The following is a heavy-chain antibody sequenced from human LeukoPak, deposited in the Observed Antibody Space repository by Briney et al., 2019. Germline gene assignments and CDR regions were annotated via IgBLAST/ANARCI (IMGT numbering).Heavy chain of an antibody. Sequence: SETLSLTCAVYGGSFSGYYWSWIRQPPGKGLEWIGYIYYSGSTNYNPSLKSRVTISVDTSKNQFSLKLSSVAAADTAVYYCARGIYEPYYYYMDVWGKGTTVTVSS. CDR2: IYYSGST. CDR3: ARGIYEPYYYYMDV. V-gene: IGHV4-59*01. CDR1: GGSFSGYY. J-gene: IGHJ6*03. D-gene: IGHD3-16*01.